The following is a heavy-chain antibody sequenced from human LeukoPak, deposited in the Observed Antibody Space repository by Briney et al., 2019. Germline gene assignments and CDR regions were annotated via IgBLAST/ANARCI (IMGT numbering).Heavy chain of an antibody. CDR1: GYTFTGYY. CDR3: ARDSDGMDV. Sequence: GASVKVSCKASGYTFTGYYMHWVRRAPGQGLEWLGGINPNSGGTNYGQEFQGRVTMTRDTSISTAYMELSRLRSDDTAVYYCARDSDGMDVWGQGTTVTASS. CDR2: INPNSGGT. J-gene: IGHJ6*02. D-gene: IGHD3-10*01. V-gene: IGHV1-2*02.